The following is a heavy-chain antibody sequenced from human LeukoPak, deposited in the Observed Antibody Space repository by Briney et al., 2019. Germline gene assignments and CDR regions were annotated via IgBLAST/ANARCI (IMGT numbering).Heavy chain of an antibody. V-gene: IGHV4-30-4*01. Sequence: SETLSLTCTVSGGSISSGDYYWSWIRQPPGKGLEWIGYIYHSGSTYYNPSLKSRVTISVDTSKNQFSLKLSSVTAADTAVYYCARAHQDSSGWYFDYWGQGTLVTVSS. CDR3: ARAHQDSSGWYFDY. CDR1: GGSISSGDYY. CDR2: IYHSGST. D-gene: IGHD3-22*01. J-gene: IGHJ4*02.